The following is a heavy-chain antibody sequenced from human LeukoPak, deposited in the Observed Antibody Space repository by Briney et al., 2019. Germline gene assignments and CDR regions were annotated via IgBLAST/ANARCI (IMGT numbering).Heavy chain of an antibody. V-gene: IGHV4-39*01. CDR2: IYYSGST. CDR1: GVSISSSSYY. D-gene: IGHD3-22*01. J-gene: IGHJ4*02. CDR3: ARLYYYDSSGYYLQPGHFDY. Sequence: SETLSLTCTVSGVSISSSSYYWGWIRQPPGKGLEWIGSIYYSGSTYYNPSLKSRVTISVDTSKNQFSLKLSSVTAADTAVYYCARLYYYDSSGYYLQPGHFDYWGQGTLVTVSS.